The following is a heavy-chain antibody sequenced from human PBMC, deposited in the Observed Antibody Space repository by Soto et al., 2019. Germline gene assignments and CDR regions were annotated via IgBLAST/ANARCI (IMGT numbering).Heavy chain of an antibody. CDR2: ISSSSSYI. J-gene: IGHJ4*02. CDR3: ARVRADYYDSSGPLC. V-gene: IGHV3-21*01. D-gene: IGHD3-22*01. CDR1: GFTFSSYS. Sequence: EVQLVESGGGLVKPGGSLRLSCAASGFTFSSYSMNWVLQAPGKGLEWVSSISSSSSYIYYADSVKGRFTISRDNAKNSLYMQMNSLRAEDTAVYYCARVRADYYDSSGPLCWGRGTLVTVSS.